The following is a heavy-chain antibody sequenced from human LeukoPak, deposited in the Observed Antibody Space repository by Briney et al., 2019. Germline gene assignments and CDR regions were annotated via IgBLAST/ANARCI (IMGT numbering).Heavy chain of an antibody. CDR3: AKDIAVASGQYFQH. CDR2: ISWDGGST. J-gene: IGHJ1*01. D-gene: IGHD6-19*01. CDR1: GFTFDDYA. V-gene: IGHV3-43D*03. Sequence: GGSLRLSCAASGFTFDDYAMHWVRQAPGKGLEWVSLISWDGGSTYYADSVKGRFTISRDNSKNSLYLQMNSLRAEDTALYYCAKDIAVASGQYFQHWGQGTLVTVSS.